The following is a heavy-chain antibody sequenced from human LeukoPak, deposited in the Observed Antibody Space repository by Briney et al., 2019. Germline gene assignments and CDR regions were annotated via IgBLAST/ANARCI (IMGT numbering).Heavy chain of an antibody. CDR2: IRGDNSII. D-gene: IGHD2-2*01. Sequence: PGGSLRPSCAASGFAFSSDAMSWVRQAPGKGLEWVSLIRGDNSIIEYADSVKGRFTISRDNSKNTLYLQMNSLRAEDTAVYYCAKGRFTSSTFDYWGQGTLVTVSS. J-gene: IGHJ4*02. CDR1: GFAFSSDA. V-gene: IGHV3-23*01. CDR3: AKGRFTSSTFDY.